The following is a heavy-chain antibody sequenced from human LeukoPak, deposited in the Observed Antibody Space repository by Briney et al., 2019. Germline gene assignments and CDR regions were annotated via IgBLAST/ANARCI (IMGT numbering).Heavy chain of an antibody. D-gene: IGHD2-2*01. J-gene: IGHJ3*02. CDR1: GFTFSSYA. CDR2: ISGSGGST. V-gene: IGHV3-23*01. CDR3: AKICSSTSCHDAFDI. Sequence: PGGSLRLSCAASGFTFSSYAMSWVRQAPGKGLEWVSAISGSGGSTYYADSVKGRFTISRDNSMNTLYLQMSSLRAEDTAVYYCAKICSSTSCHDAFDIWGQGTMVTVSS.